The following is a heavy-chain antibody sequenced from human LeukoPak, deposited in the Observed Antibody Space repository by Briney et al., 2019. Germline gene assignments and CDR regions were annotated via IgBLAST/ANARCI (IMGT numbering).Heavy chain of an antibody. V-gene: IGHV1-2*06. D-gene: IGHD3-9*01. CDR1: GGTFISYA. J-gene: IGHJ5*02. CDR3: ARWRGDILTGLGFDP. Sequence: ASVKVSCKASGGTFISYAISWVRQAPGQGLEWMGRINPNSGGTNYAQKFQGRVTMTRDTSISTAYMELRRLRSDDTAVYYCARWRGDILTGLGFDPWGQGTLVTVSS. CDR2: INPNSGGT.